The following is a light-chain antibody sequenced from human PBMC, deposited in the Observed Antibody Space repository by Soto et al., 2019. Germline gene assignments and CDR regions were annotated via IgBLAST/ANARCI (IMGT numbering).Light chain of an antibody. CDR1: QSISRY. V-gene: IGKV1-39*01. Sequence: DIQMTQSPSSLSASIGDRVTITCRASQSISRYLNWYQQKPGKAPKLLIYAASSLQSGVPSRFSGSGSGTDFTLTISSLQPEDFATYYCQQSFSSPLWTFGQGTNVEIK. CDR2: AAS. CDR3: QQSFSSPLWT. J-gene: IGKJ1*01.